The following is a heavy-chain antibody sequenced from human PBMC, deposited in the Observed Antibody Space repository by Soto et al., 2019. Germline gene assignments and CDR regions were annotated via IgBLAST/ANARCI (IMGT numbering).Heavy chain of an antibody. CDR2: VSFDGTKE. CDR3: AKGCSADYRNGAYDAFAI. D-gene: IGHD2-8*01. CDR1: GFTFSTYG. V-gene: IGHV3-30*18. Sequence: QVQLVESGGGVVQPGGSLRLSCAASGFTFSTYGIHWVRQAPGKGLEWVAVVSFDGTKEYYVDSVRGRFTISRDNSKNSLYLQRNSQKAEDTAVYYCAKGCSADYRNGAYDAFAIRGQGQWSPSLQ. J-gene: IGHJ3*02.